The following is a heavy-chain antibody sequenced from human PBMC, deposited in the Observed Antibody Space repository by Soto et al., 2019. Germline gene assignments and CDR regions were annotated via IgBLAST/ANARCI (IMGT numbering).Heavy chain of an antibody. Sequence: GGSLRLSCAASGFTFSSYAMSWVRQAPGKGLEWVSAISGSGGSTYYADSVKGRFTISRDNSKNTLYLQMNSLRAEDTAVYYCARDGCLTATCAGGGNWFDPWGQGTPVTVSS. CDR2: ISGSGGST. D-gene: IGHD3-16*01. CDR3: ARDGCLTATCAGGGNWFDP. V-gene: IGHV3-23*01. CDR1: GFTFSSYA. J-gene: IGHJ5*02.